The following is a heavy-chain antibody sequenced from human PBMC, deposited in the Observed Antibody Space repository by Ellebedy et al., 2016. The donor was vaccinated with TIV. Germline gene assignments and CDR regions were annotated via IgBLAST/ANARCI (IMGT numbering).Heavy chain of an antibody. Sequence: GGSLRLSXAASGFNFRSYAMHWVRQAPGKGLEWVAVISFDGMNKYYADPVKGRFTISKDNSKNTLSLQMNSLRSEDTAVYYCARAQPAAFDHWGQGSLVTVSS. CDR3: ARAQPAAFDH. J-gene: IGHJ4*02. CDR2: ISFDGMNK. CDR1: GFNFRSYA. D-gene: IGHD6-25*01. V-gene: IGHV3-30*04.